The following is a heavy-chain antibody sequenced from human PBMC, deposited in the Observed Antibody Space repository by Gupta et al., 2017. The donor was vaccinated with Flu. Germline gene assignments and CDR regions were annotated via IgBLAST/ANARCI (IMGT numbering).Heavy chain of an antibody. CDR3: ARLSQLSGSDFSYYYMDV. Sequence: IRQTPGKGLEWIGSLYHRGSTFYKPTLKSRVIISVETSKNQFSLTLTSVTGADTGVYHCARLSQLSGSDFSYYYMDVWGNGATVIVSS. D-gene: IGHD5-12*01. CDR2: LYHRGST. J-gene: IGHJ6*03. V-gene: IGHV4-39*01.